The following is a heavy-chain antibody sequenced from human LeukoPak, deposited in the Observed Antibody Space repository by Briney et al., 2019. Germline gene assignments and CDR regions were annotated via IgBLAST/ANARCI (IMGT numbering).Heavy chain of an antibody. CDR3: ARAGGNYYDSSGYYGDFDY. CDR1: GGSFSGYY. CDR2: INHSGST. D-gene: IGHD3-22*01. J-gene: IGHJ4*02. Sequence: PSETLSLTCTVYGGSFSGYYWSWIRRPPGKGLEWIGEINHSGSTNYNPSLKSRVTISVDTSKNQFSLKLSSVTAADTAVYYCARAGGNYYDSSGYYGDFDYWGQGTLVTVSS. V-gene: IGHV4-34*01.